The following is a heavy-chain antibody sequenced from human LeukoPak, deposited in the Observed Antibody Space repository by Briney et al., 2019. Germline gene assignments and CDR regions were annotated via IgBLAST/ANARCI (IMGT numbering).Heavy chain of an antibody. D-gene: IGHD5-18*01. CDR3: ATYVFPSGYSYGNTFMYYFDY. CDR2: IIPIFGTA. J-gene: IGHJ4*02. V-gene: IGHV1-69*01. Sequence: SVKVSCKASGGTFSSYAISWVRQAPGQGLEWMGGIIPIFGTANYAQKFQGRVTITADESTSTAYMELSSLRSEDTAVYYCATYVFPSGYSYGNTFMYYFDYWGQGTLVTVSS. CDR1: GGTFSSYA.